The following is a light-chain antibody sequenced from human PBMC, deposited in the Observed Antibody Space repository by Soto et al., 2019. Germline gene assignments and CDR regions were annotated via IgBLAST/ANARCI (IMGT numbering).Light chain of an antibody. CDR1: RGSSGY. Sequence: AIRMTQSPSSFSASAGDRVTITCRSSRGSSGYLAWYQQKPGKAPKLLIYAASTLQSGVPSRFSGSGSGTDFTLTISCLQSEDFATYYCQQYYSYPITFGQGTRLEI. V-gene: IGKV1-8*01. CDR2: AAS. J-gene: IGKJ5*01. CDR3: QQYYSYPIT.